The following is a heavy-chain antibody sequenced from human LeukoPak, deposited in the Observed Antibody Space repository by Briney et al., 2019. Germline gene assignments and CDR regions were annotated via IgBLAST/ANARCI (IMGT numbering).Heavy chain of an antibody. V-gene: IGHV5-51*01. CDR2: IYPGESDT. J-gene: IGHJ6*02. D-gene: IGHD6-19*01. Sequence: GESLKISCQGSGYSFTSYWIGWVRQMPGKGLGWMGSIYPGESDTRYSPSFQGQVPISAAKSTRTAYLPWSSLKASATAMYYCARQGMAGYDCYGIDVWGQGTPVTVSS. CDR3: ARQGMAGYDCYGIDV. CDR1: GYSFTSYW.